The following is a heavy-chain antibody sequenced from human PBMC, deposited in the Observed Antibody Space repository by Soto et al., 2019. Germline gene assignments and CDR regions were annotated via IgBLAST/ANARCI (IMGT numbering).Heavy chain of an antibody. D-gene: IGHD3-10*01. Sequence: QVQLQESGPGLVKPSDTLSLTCTVSGASVNTYSWTWIRQPAGKGLEWIGRIYTSASTNYSPSLMGRVTLSVDTSNNQVSLKLTSVTAADTAIYYCAKDREEGYNFYYGMDVWGQGATVTVSS. CDR1: GASVNTYS. CDR3: AKDREEGYNFYYGMDV. V-gene: IGHV4-4*07. CDR2: IYTSAST. J-gene: IGHJ6*02.